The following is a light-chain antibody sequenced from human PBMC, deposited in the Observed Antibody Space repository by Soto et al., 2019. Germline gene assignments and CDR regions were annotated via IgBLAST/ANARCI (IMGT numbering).Light chain of an antibody. CDR3: QQYKNWLTWT. J-gene: IGKJ1*01. CDR1: QSVSSS. Sequence: EIVMTQSPATLSVSPGERATLSCRASQSVSSSLAWYQHKPGQAPTLLIYGASTRATGIPARFSGSGSGTEFTLTISSLQSEDLAVYYCQQYKNWLTWTFGQGTKVEI. V-gene: IGKV3-15*01. CDR2: GAS.